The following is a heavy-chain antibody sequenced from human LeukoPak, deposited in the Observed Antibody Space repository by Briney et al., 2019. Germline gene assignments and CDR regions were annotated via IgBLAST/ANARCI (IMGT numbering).Heavy chain of an antibody. J-gene: IGHJ4*02. Sequence: PGGSLRLSCAASGFTFSSYGMHWVRQAPGKGLEWVAVISYDGSNKYYADSVKGRFTISRDNSKNTLYLQMNSLRAEDSAVYYCAKGLGLDDDYGDYVSGGDYFDYWGQGTLVTVSS. CDR3: AKGLGLDDDYGDYVSGGDYFDY. CDR2: ISYDGSNK. V-gene: IGHV3-30*18. D-gene: IGHD4-17*01. CDR1: GFTFSSYG.